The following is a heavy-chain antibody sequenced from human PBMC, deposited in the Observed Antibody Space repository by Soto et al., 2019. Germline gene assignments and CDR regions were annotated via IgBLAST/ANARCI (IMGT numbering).Heavy chain of an antibody. Sequence: PSETLSLTCTVSGASINSGGYYWSWIRQLPGKGLEWIGYIYFSGSTYYNPSLESLVTISLDTSQNQFSLKLSSVTAAATAVYYCSSGNAWEDLLDYWGQGTLVTVSS. J-gene: IGHJ4*02. CDR2: IYFSGST. V-gene: IGHV4-31*01. CDR3: SSGNAWEDLLDY. D-gene: IGHD1-26*01. CDR1: GASINSGGYY.